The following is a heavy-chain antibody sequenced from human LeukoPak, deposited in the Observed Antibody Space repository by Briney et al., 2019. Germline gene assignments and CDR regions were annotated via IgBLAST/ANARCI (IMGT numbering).Heavy chain of an antibody. CDR1: GGSISSGDYY. CDR3: ASRHYYDSSGYEVFDP. Sequence: PSQTLSLTCTVSGGSISSGDYYWSWIRQPPGKGLEWIGYIYYSGSTYYNPSLKSRVTISVDTSKNQFSLKLSSVTAADTAVYYCASRHYYDSSGYEVFDPWGHGTLVTVSS. V-gene: IGHV4-30-4*01. D-gene: IGHD3-22*01. CDR2: IYYSGST. J-gene: IGHJ5*02.